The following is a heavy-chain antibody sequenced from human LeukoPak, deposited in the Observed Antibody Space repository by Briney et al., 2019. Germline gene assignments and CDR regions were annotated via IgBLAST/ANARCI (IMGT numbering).Heavy chain of an antibody. V-gene: IGHV1-18*01. D-gene: IGHD1-26*01. Sequence: ASVKVSCKASGYTFTGHGISWVRQAPGQGLEWMGWISVYTTNTAYTERLQDRITMTTDPSTSTAYLELRSLRSEDTAVYYCARDLSPAIVGATHDAFDIWGQGTMVTVSS. J-gene: IGHJ3*02. CDR2: ISVYTTNT. CDR3: ARDLSPAIVGATHDAFDI. CDR1: GYTFTGHG.